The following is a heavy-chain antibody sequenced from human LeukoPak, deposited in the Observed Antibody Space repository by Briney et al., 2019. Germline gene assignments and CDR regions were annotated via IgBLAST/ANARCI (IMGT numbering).Heavy chain of an antibody. J-gene: IGHJ4*02. CDR2: IHNSGI. CDR1: VGSISDYY. D-gene: IGHD6-6*01. Sequence: PSDTLSLTCIVSVGSISDYYGSWIRRPAGKGLECIVRIHNSGINYNPYLKSRVTMSLDMSNNPFSLKLSSVTAAATAVYYCAKRSISSWVFDFWGQGTLVTVSS. CDR3: AKRSISSWVFDF. V-gene: IGHV4-4*07.